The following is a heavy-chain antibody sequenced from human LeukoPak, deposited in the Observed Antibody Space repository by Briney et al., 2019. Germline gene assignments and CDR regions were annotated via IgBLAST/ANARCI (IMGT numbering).Heavy chain of an antibody. V-gene: IGHV1-69*04. Sequence: SVKVSCKASGGTFSSYTISWVRQAPGQGLEWMGRIIPILGIANYAQKFQGRVTITADKSTITAYMELSSLRSEDTAVYYCAREVIQLWPGSTDYYGMDVWGQGTTVPVSS. CDR2: IIPILGIA. D-gene: IGHD5-18*01. CDR3: AREVIQLWPGSTDYYGMDV. J-gene: IGHJ6*01. CDR1: GGTFSSYT.